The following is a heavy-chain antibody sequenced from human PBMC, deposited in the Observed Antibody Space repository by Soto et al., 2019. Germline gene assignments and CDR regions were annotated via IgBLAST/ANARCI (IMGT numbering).Heavy chain of an antibody. J-gene: IGHJ6*03. V-gene: IGHV4-34*01. Sequence: QVQLQQWGAGLLKPSETLSLTCAVYGGSFSGYQWTWIRQTPGKGLEWIGEINDSGNINYNPSLKSRVTIFLDTAKKQISLKLSSVTVADTAVYYCARGLILWFGELSRRGGYYYYMDVWGEGTTVIVSS. CDR2: INDSGNI. D-gene: IGHD3-10*01. CDR1: GGSFSGYQ. CDR3: ARGLILWFGELSRRGGYYYYMDV.